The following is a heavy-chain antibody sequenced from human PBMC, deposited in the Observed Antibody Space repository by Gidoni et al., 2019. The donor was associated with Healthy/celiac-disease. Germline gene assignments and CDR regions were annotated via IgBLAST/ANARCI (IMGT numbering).Heavy chain of an antibody. CDR1: GGSISSYY. CDR3: ARVRGYYDFWSGYYTDYYGMDV. D-gene: IGHD3-3*01. Sequence: QVQLQESGPGLVKPSETLSLTCTVSGGSISSYYWSWIRQPPGKGLEWIGYIYYSGSTNYNPSLKSRVTISVDTSKNQFSLKLSSVTAADTAVYYCARVRGYYDFWSGYYTDYYGMDVWGQGTTVTVSS. V-gene: IGHV4-59*01. CDR2: IYYSGST. J-gene: IGHJ6*02.